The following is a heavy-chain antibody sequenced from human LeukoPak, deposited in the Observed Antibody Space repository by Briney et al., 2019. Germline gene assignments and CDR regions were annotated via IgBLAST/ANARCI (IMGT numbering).Heavy chain of an antibody. CDR2: IYTSGST. J-gene: IGHJ4*02. V-gene: IGHV4-61*02. Sequence: PSETLSLTCTVSGGSISSGFYYWSWIRQPAGKGLEWIGRIYTSGSTNYNPSLKSRVTISLDTSRNQFSLKLSSVTAADTAVYYCARRKNGHDYWGKGQLVTVA. D-gene: IGHD1-1*01. CDR1: GGSISSGFYY. CDR3: ARRKNGHDY.